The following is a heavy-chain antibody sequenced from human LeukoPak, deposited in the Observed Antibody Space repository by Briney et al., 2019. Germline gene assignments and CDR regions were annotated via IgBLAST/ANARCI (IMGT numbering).Heavy chain of an antibody. D-gene: IGHD3-22*01. CDR3: ARDKVYYDSSGYLYYYYGMDV. Sequence: GGSLRLSCAASGFTFSSYSMNWVRQAPGKGLEWVSSISSSSSHIYYADSVKGRFTISRDNAKNSLYLQMNSLRAEDTAVYYCARDKVYYDSSGYLYYYYGMDVWGQGTTVTVSS. CDR1: GFTFSSYS. V-gene: IGHV3-21*01. CDR2: ISSSSSHI. J-gene: IGHJ6*02.